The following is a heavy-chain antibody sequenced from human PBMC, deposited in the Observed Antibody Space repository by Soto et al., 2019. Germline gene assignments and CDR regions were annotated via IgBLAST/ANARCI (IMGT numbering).Heavy chain of an antibody. CDR1: GGSVRSSTYY. V-gene: IGHV4-39*01. CDR2: IFYSGRP. Sequence: SETLSRTCTVSGGSVRSSTYYWGWIRQPPGKGLEWIGSIFYSGRPHYNPSLKTRLTVSLDTSKNRFSLKLSSVTAADTATYFCARQSGAMAYYFDSWGQGTQVTVSS. CDR3: ARQSGAMAYYFDS. J-gene: IGHJ4*02. D-gene: IGHD4-17*01.